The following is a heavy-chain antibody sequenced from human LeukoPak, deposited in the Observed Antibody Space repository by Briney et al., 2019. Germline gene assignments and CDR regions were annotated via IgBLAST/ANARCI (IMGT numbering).Heavy chain of an antibody. J-gene: IGHJ6*02. CDR2: IKQDGSEK. CDR3: ARDSTTVILYYYYYGMDV. CDR1: GFTFSSYW. Sequence: PGGSLRLSCAASGFTFSSYWMSWVRQAPGKGLEWVANIKQDGSEKYYVDSVKGRFTISRDNAKNSLYLQMNSLRAEDTAVYYCARDSTTVILYYYYYGMDVWGQGTMVTVSS. D-gene: IGHD4-11*01. V-gene: IGHV3-7*01.